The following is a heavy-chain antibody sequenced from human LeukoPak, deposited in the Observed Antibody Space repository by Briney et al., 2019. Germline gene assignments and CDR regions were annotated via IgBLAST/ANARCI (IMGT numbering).Heavy chain of an antibody. Sequence: PSETLSLTCAVYGGSFSGYYWSWIRQPPGKGLEWIGEINHSGSTNYNPSLKSRVTISVDTSKNQFSLKLSSVTAADTAVYYCARGYYYGLGSYSDYWGQGTLVTVSS. CDR2: INHSGST. J-gene: IGHJ4*02. D-gene: IGHD3-10*01. V-gene: IGHV4-34*01. CDR3: ARGYYYGLGSYSDY. CDR1: GGSFSGYY.